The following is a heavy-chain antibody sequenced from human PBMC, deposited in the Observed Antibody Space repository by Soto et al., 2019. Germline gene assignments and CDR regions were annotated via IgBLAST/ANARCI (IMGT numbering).Heavy chain of an antibody. CDR2: IWYDGSNK. D-gene: IGHD2-15*01. J-gene: IGHJ6*02. CDR3: ARADCTGAYCYSWPFNYGVDV. CDR1: GIIYITYR. Sequence: GGSLRLSCITAGIIYITYRMHLDQQAPGKGLEWVAIIWYDGSNKYYADSVKGRFTISRDNSRNTLYLQMNSLRAEDTALYYCARADCTGAYCYSWPFNYGVDVWGQGTTLTVSS. V-gene: IGHV3-33*08.